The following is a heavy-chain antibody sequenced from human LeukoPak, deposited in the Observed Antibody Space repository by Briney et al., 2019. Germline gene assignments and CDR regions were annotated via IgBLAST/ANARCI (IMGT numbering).Heavy chain of an antibody. V-gene: IGHV3-23*01. CDR2: ISGSGGST. Sequence: GGSLRLSCAASGFTFNNYAMSWVRQAPGKGLEWVSGISGSGGSTYYADSVKGRFTISRDNSKNTLYLQINSLRAEDTTIYYCAKETASDFGGAVDYWGQGTLVTVSS. D-gene: IGHD3-10*01. CDR3: AKETASDFGGAVDY. CDR1: GFTFNNYA. J-gene: IGHJ4*02.